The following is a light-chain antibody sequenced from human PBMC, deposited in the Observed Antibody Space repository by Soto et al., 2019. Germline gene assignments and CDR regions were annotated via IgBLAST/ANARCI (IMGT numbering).Light chain of an antibody. V-gene: IGLV1-40*01. CDR1: SSNIGAGYD. Sequence: QLVLTQPPSVSGAPGQRVTISCTGSSSNIGAGYDVHWYQQLPGTAPKLLIYANSNRPSGVPDRFSGSRSATSASLAITGLQAEDEGDYYCQSYDSSLSGPYVFGTGTKVTVL. CDR3: QSYDSSLSGPYV. J-gene: IGLJ1*01. CDR2: ANS.